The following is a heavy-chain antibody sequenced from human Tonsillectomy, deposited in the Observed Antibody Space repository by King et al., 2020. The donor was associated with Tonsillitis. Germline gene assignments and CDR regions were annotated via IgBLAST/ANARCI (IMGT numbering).Heavy chain of an antibody. D-gene: IGHD3-22*01. J-gene: IGHJ4*02. V-gene: IGHV5-51*01. CDR1: GYSFTSYW. CDR2: IYPGDSDT. Sequence: VQLVQSGAEVKKPGEYLKISCKGSGYSFTSYWIGWVRQMPGKGLEWMGIIYPGDSDTRYSPSFQGQVTISADKSISTAYLQWSSLKASDTAMYYWARGEVGYYYDSSGEYYFDYWGQGTLVTVSS. CDR3: ARGEVGYYYDSSGEYYFDY.